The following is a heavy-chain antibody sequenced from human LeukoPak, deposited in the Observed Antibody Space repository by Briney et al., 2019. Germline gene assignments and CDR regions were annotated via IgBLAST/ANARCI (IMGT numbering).Heavy chain of an antibody. CDR3: AREHGDYGGGFDY. D-gene: IGHD4-17*01. J-gene: IGHJ4*02. Sequence: PGGSLRLSCAASGFTFSSYSMNWVRQAPGKGLEWVSSISSSSSYIYYADSVKGRFTISRDNAENSLYLQMNSLRAEDTAVYYCAREHGDYGGGFDYWGQGTLVTVSS. CDR1: GFTFSSYS. V-gene: IGHV3-21*01. CDR2: ISSSSSYI.